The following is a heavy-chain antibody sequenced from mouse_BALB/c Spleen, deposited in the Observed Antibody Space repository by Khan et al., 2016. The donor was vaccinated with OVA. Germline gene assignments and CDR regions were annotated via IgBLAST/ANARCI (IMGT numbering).Heavy chain of an antibody. Sequence: VQLQESGPGLVAPSQSLSITCTVSGFSLSRYNIHWVRQPPGKGLEWLGMIWGGGGTDYNSTLKSRLSISKDNSKSQVFLKMNSLHTDDTAMYYCARAYYRYDGYYAMNYWGQGTSVTVSS. J-gene: IGHJ4*01. CDR3: ARAYYRYDGYYAMNY. V-gene: IGHV2-6-4*01. D-gene: IGHD2-14*01. CDR2: IWGGGGT. CDR1: GFSLSRYN.